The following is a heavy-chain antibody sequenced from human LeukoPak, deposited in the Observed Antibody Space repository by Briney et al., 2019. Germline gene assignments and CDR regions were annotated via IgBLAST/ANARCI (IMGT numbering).Heavy chain of an antibody. CDR1: GYTFTNYY. J-gene: IGHJ4*02. CDR2: IIPSDGFT. CDR3: ASCDTEGYSGYDLDFDY. V-gene: IGHV1-46*01. Sequence: ASVKVSCKASGYTFTNYYIHWVRQAPGQGLEWMGMIIPSDGFTTYAQKFQGRLTMTRDMSTSTVYMELSSLRSEDTAVYYCASCDTEGYSGYDLDFDYWGQGTLVTVSS. D-gene: IGHD5-12*01.